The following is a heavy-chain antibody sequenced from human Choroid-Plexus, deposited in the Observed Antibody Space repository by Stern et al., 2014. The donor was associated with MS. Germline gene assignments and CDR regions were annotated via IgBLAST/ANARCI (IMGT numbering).Heavy chain of an antibody. CDR1: GFTFGSCA. Sequence: QVQLVQSGGGVVQPGRPLRLSCVASGFTFGSCAMHWVRQAPGKGLEWGAGVSYDGSNKYYADSVKGRFTISRDNSQNTLYMQMSSLRPGDTAVYYCAKDRQYLTYFFDHWGQGSLVTVSS. D-gene: IGHD2/OR15-2a*01. CDR3: AKDRQYLTYFFDH. CDR2: VSYDGSNK. V-gene: IGHV3-30*18. J-gene: IGHJ5*02.